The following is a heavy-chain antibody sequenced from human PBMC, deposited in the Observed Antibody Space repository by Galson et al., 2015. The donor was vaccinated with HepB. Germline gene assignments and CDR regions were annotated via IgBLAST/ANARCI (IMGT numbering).Heavy chain of an antibody. V-gene: IGHV1-69*13. D-gene: IGHD6-13*01. CDR2: IIPIFGTA. Sequence: SVKVSCKASGGTFSRYAISRVRQAPGQGLEWMGGIIPIFGTANYAQKFQGRVTITADESTSTAYMELSSLRSEDTAVYYCARDAPYSSSWTYYYYGMDVWGQGTTVTVSS. J-gene: IGHJ6*02. CDR1: GGTFSRYA. CDR3: ARDAPYSSSWTYYYYGMDV.